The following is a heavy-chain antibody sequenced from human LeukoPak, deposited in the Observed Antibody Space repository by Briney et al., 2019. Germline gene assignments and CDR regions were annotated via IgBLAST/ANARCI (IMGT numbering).Heavy chain of an antibody. CDR3: AIDDYYDSSGYPKNYYYYGMDV. J-gene: IGHJ6*02. CDR2: IYSGGST. CDR1: GFTVSTNY. V-gene: IGHV3-66*01. D-gene: IGHD3-22*01. Sequence: GGSLRLSCAASGFTVSTNYMSWVRQAPGKGLGWVSVIYSGGSTYYADSVTGRFTISRDNSKNTLHLQMNSLRAEDTAVYYCAIDDYYDSSGYPKNYYYYGMDVWGQGTTVTVSS.